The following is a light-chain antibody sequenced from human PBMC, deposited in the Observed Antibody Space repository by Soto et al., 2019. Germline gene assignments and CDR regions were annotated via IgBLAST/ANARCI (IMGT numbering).Light chain of an antibody. CDR3: GSWDSSLSAYV. CDR1: ISNIGGNS. Sequence: HSVLTKPPSGSAAPGPKVTISCSGSISNIGGNSVSWYQQLPGTAPKLLIYDDNKRPSGIPDRFSGSKSGTSATLGITGFQTGDEADYYCGSWDSSLSAYVFGTGTKGTVL. CDR2: DDN. J-gene: IGLJ1*01. V-gene: IGLV1-51*01.